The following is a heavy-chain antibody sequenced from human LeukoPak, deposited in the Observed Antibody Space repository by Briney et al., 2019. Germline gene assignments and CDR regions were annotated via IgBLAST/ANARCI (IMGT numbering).Heavy chain of an antibody. CDR1: GGSTSNSNYY. J-gene: IGHJ4*02. CDR2: IYYSGRT. CDR3: ARQVAGSYGAYFEY. Sequence: PSETLSLTCTVSGGSTSNSNYYWGWIRQPPGKGLEWIGSIYYSGRTYYKSSLKSRVTISVDTSKNQFSLKLSSVTAADTAVYYCARQVAGSYGAYFEYWGQGTLVTVSS. D-gene: IGHD6-19*01. V-gene: IGHV4-39*01.